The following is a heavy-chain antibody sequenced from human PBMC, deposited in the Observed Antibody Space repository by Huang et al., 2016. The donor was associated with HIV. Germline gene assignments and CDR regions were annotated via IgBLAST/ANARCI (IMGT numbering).Heavy chain of an antibody. J-gene: IGHJ4*02. CDR1: GFTFSNAW. Sequence: EVQLVESGGGLVKPGGSLRLYCAAYGFTFSNAWMSWVSQAPRKGLCGGCRIKSNTDGGTTDYAAPVNGRFTISRDDSKNTLYLQMNSLKTEYTAVYYCTTDWIEFDWVAVAGYFDYWGQGTLVTVSS. CDR3: TTDWIEFDWVAVAGYFDY. V-gene: IGHV3-15*01. D-gene: IGHD6-19*01. CDR2: IKSNTDGGTT.